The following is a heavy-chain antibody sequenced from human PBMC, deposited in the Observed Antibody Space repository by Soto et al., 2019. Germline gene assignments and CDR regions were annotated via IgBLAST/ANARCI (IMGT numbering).Heavy chain of an antibody. CDR2: MFYTGRS. V-gene: IGHV4-59*13. CDR3: VRSGHSFGGVV. J-gene: IGHJ4*02. D-gene: IGHD3-16*01. CDR1: GASMTNYY. Sequence: PSETLSLTCSVSGASMTNYYGSWVRQSPGKGLEWIGYMFYTGRSNYNPSLKSRVAISIDTSKSQIYLNLRSVTAADTAVYYCVRSGHSFGGVVWGQGTLVTVSS.